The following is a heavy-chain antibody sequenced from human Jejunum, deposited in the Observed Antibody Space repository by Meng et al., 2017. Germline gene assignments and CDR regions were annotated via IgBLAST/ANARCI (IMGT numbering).Heavy chain of an antibody. Sequence: QVQLQESGPGLVRPSETLSLICSVSGGSVSSAGYQWSWNRQPPGKGLEWIGYASTNYNPSLKSRVTISVDTSKNQFSLRLTSVTAADTAVYYCARDHMGSLDYWGQGILVTVSS. D-gene: IGHD1-26*01. J-gene: IGHJ4*02. CDR2: AST. V-gene: IGHV4-61*08. CDR1: GGSVSSAGYQ. CDR3: ARDHMGSLDY.